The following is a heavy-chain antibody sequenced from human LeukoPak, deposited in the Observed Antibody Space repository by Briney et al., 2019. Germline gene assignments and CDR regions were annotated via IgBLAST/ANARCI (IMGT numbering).Heavy chain of an antibody. J-gene: IGHJ3*02. CDR3: ASGRGWHSYRYGRDAFDI. V-gene: IGHV3-7*01. CDR2: IKQDGSEK. CDR1: GFTFSSYW. D-gene: IGHD5-18*01. Sequence: GGSLRLSCAASGFTFSSYWMSWVRQAPGKGLEWVANIKQDGSEKYYVDSVKGRFTISRDNAKNSLYLQMNSLRAEDTAVYYCASGRGWHSYRYGRDAFDIWGQGTMVTVSS.